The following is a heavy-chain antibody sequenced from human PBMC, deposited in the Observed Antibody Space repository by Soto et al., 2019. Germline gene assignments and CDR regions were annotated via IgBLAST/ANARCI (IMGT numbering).Heavy chain of an antibody. D-gene: IGHD4-17*01. J-gene: IGHJ5*02. CDR2: ISTYTGNT. CDR1: GYTFTNYR. CDR3: TRWTVTNNWFDP. V-gene: IGHV1-18*01. Sequence: QVQLVQSGPEVKKPGASVTVSCKTSGYTFTNYRIGWVRQAPGQGLEWMGWISTYTGNTKSVQKFQGRVNLTTDTSTSTAYMDLRSLKSDDTAVYYCTRWTVTNNWFDPWGQGTLVTVSS.